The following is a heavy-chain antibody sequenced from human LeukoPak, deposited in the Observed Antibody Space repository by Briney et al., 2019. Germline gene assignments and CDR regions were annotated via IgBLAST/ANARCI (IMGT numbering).Heavy chain of an antibody. Sequence: PGGSLRLSCAASGFTFGTYWMHWVRQTPGQGLVWVSRINSDGSTTNYADSVKGRFIVSRDNAQNTLYLQMSSLRAEDTAVYYCARAGNYYFEYWGQGALVTVSS. V-gene: IGHV3-74*01. CDR3: ARAGNYYFEY. CDR2: INSDGSTT. J-gene: IGHJ4*02. CDR1: GFTFGTYW. D-gene: IGHD3-10*01.